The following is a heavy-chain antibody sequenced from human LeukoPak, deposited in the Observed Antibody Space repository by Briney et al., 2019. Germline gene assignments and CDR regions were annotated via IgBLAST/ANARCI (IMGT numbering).Heavy chain of an antibody. J-gene: IGHJ5*02. V-gene: IGHV4-4*07. Sequence: PSETLSLTCTVSGGSISSYYWSWIRQPAGKGLEWIGRIYTSGSTNYNPSLKSRVTMSVDTSKNQFSLKLSSVTAADTAVYYCARTSLRFTYYYDSSGKNWFDPWGQGTLVTVSS. CDR1: GGSISSYY. CDR2: IYTSGST. CDR3: ARTSLRFTYYYDSSGKNWFDP. D-gene: IGHD3-22*01.